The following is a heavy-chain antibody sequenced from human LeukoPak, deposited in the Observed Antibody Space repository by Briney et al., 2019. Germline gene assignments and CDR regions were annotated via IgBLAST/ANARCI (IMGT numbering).Heavy chain of an antibody. D-gene: IGHD3-10*01. J-gene: IGHJ4*02. CDR1: GYTFTSHY. V-gene: IGHV1-46*01. Sequence: ASVKVSCKASGYTFTSHYMHWVRQAPGQGLEWMGIINPSGGSTSYAQKFQGRVTMTRDTSTSTVYMELSSLRSEDTAVYYCARDRGSATHFDYWGQGTLVTVSS. CDR2: INPSGGST. CDR3: ARDRGSATHFDY.